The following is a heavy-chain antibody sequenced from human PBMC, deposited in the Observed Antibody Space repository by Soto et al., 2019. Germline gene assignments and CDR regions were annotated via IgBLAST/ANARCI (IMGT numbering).Heavy chain of an antibody. D-gene: IGHD3-3*01. CDR1: GYTFTGYY. J-gene: IGHJ5*02. CDR2: INPNSGGT. V-gene: IGHV1-2*02. CDR3: ARVLFLEHGWVGWFDP. Sequence: ASVKVSCKASGYTFTGYYMHWVRQAPGQGLEWMGWINPNSGGTNYAQKFQGRVTMTRDTSISTAYMELSRLRSDDTAVYYCARVLFLEHGWVGWFDPWGQGTLVTVSS.